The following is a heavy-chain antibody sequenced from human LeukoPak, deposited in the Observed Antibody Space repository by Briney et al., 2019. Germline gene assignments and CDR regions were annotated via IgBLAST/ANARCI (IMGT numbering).Heavy chain of an antibody. CDR3: ARERGLGDYFDY. CDR1: GYTFTGYY. Sequence: ASVKVSCKASGYTFTGYYMHWVRQAPGQGLEWMGWINANSGGTNYAQKFQGRVTMTRATSISTAYMERRTLRPDDTARYSCARERGLGDYFDYWGPGNLVTVYS. D-gene: IGHD3-22*01. V-gene: IGHV1-2*02. CDR2: INANSGGT. J-gene: IGHJ4*02.